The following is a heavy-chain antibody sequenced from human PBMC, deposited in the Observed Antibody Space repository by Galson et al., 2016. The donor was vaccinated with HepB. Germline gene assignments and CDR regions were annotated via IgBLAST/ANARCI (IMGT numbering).Heavy chain of an antibody. CDR3: ALEEMVFANPLDY. J-gene: IGHJ4*02. CDR2: ISYDGSEK. CDR1: GFTFHTYA. Sequence: SLRLSCAASGFTFHTYAMHWVRQAPGKGLEWVAVISYDGSEKGYVDSVKGRFAISRDNSENTLYLQMNSLRLEDTAVYYCALEEMVFANPLDYWGQGTLVTVSS. D-gene: IGHD2-8*01. V-gene: IGHV3-30*09.